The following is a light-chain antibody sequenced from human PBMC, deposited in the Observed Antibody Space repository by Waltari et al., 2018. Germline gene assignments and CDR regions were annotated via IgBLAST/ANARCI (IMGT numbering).Light chain of an antibody. CDR1: SSDGGGYSD. CDR3: SSYAGNDNFEV. Sequence: SALTSPPSPSESPGQSVNIPCTGTSSDGGGYSDTSQYQQHPGKAPKLMIYEVSTRPSGVPDRFSGSKSGNTASLTVSGLQAEDEADYYCSSYAGNDNFEVFGGGTKLTVL. V-gene: IGLV2-8*01. CDR2: EVS. J-gene: IGLJ3*02.